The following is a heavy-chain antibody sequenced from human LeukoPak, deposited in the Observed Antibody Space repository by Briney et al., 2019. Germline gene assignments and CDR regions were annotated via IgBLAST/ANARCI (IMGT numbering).Heavy chain of an antibody. J-gene: IGHJ4*02. CDR2: ISAYNGNT. Sequence: ASVKVSCKASGYTFTSYGISWVRQAPGQGLEWMGWISAYNGNTNYAQKLQGKVTMTTDTSTSTDYMELRSLRSDDTAVYYCARDFLSANYYHSSGPLDCWGEGALVTVSS. D-gene: IGHD3-22*01. CDR3: ARDFLSANYYHSSGPLDC. V-gene: IGHV1-18*01. CDR1: GYTFTSYG.